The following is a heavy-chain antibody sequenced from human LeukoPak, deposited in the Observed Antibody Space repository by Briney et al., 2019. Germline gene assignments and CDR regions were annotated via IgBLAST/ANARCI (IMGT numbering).Heavy chain of an antibody. CDR3: ARDSSVIAVAGTGGGYYFDY. D-gene: IGHD6-19*01. CDR1: GYTFTDYY. J-gene: IGHJ4*02. CDR2: INPSGGST. V-gene: IGHV1-46*01. Sequence: ASVKVSCKASGYTFTDYYMHWVRQAPGQGLEWMGIINPSGGSTSYAQKFQGRVTMTRDTSTSTVYMELSSLRSEDTAVYYCARDSSVIAVAGTGGGYYFDYWGQGTLVTASS.